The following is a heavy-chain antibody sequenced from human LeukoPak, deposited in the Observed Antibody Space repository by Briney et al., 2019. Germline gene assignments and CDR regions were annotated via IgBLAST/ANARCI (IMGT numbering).Heavy chain of an antibody. CDR2: INSDGRST. CDR1: GFTFSNYW. CDR3: ARLNWAYTGDY. Sequence: GGSLRLSCAASGFTFSNYWMHWVRHAPGKGLVWVSRINSDGRSTNYADSVKGRLTISRDNSKTSLYLQMNSLRAEDTAVYYCARLNWAYTGDYWGQGTLVTVSS. D-gene: IGHD7-27*01. V-gene: IGHV3-74*01. J-gene: IGHJ4*02.